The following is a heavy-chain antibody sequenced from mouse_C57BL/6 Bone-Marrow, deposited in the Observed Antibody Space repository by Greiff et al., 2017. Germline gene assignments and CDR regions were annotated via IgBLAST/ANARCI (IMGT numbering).Heavy chain of an antibody. V-gene: IGHV1-69*01. J-gene: IGHJ3*01. Sequence: QVQLKQSGAELVMPGASVKLSCKASGYTFTSYWMHWVKQRPGQGLEWIGEIDPSDSYTNYTQKFKGKSTLTVDKSSSTAYMQLSSLTSEDSAVYSCARNGGSSYSNYWAWFAYCGQGTLVTVSA. D-gene: IGHD2-5*01. CDR1: GYTFTSYW. CDR3: ARNGGSSYSNYWAWFAY. CDR2: IDPSDSYT.